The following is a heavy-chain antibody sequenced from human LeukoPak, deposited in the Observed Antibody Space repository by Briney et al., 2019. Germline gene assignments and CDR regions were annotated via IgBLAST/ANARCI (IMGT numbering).Heavy chain of an antibody. D-gene: IGHD2-2*02. Sequence: ASVKVSCKASGYTFNSYGISWVRQAPGQGLEWMGWISAYNGNTNYAQKLQGRVTMTTDTSTSTAYMELRSLRSDDTAVYYCARTYTLYYYYYGMDVWGQGTTVTVSS. CDR2: ISAYNGNT. CDR3: ARTYTLYYYYYGMDV. V-gene: IGHV1-18*01. CDR1: GYTFNSYG. J-gene: IGHJ6*02.